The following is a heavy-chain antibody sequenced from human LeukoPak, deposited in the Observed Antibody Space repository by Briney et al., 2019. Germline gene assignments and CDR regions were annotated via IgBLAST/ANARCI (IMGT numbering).Heavy chain of an antibody. CDR2: INPSGST. V-gene: IGHV4-34*01. D-gene: IGHD1-1*01. J-gene: IGHJ4*02. Sequence: SETLSLTCAVYGGSFSGYSWSWICQPPGKGLEWIGEINPSGSTNYNPSLKSRVTMSLDTSKNQFSLRLSSVTAADTAVYYCARRTALGPGDYWGQGTLVTVFS. CDR1: GGSFSGYS. CDR3: ARRTALGPGDY.